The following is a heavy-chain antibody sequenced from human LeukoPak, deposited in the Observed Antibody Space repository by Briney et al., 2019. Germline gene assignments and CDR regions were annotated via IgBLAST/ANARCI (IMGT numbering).Heavy chain of an antibody. V-gene: IGHV3-48*04. CDR1: GFTFSSYS. Sequence: GGSLRLSCAASGFTFSSYSMNWVRQAPGKGLEWLSYISGSSSSIYYADSVKGRFTISRDNAKNSLYLQMNSVRAEDTAVYYCARESLGYCSGSTCYYFNMDFWGKGTTVTVSS. J-gene: IGHJ6*03. D-gene: IGHD2-15*01. CDR3: ARESLGYCSGSTCYYFNMDF. CDR2: ISGSSSSI.